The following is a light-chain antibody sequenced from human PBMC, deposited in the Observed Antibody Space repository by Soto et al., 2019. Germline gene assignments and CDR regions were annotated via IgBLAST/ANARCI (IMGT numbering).Light chain of an antibody. Sequence: QSALTQPPSASGAPGQSVTISCTGTSSDVGGYNYVSWYQHHPGKAPILMIYEVSKRPSGVPDRFSGSKSGNTASLTVSGLQAEDEADYYCSSYAGSNNFVVFGGGTKLTVL. J-gene: IGLJ2*01. CDR1: SSDVGGYNY. CDR3: SSYAGSNNFVV. V-gene: IGLV2-8*01. CDR2: EVS.